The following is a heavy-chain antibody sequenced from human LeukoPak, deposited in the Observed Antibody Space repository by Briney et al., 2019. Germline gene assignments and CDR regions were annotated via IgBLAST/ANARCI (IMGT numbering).Heavy chain of an antibody. CDR1: RGSISSSSYY. V-gene: IGHV4-39*01. J-gene: IGHJ3*02. Sequence: SEALSLTCILSRGSISSSSYYWGWIRQPPGKGLEGSGSIYYSESTYYNPSLKSRVTISVDTSKSRCSLKLSSVTAADTAVYHCARRTTVALLDAFDIWGQGTMVTASS. CDR3: ARRTTVALLDAFDI. CDR2: IYYSEST. D-gene: IGHD4-23*01.